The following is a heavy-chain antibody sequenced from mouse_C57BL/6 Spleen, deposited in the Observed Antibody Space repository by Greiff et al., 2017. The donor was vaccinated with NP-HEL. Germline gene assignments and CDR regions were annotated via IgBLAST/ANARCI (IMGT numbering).Heavy chain of an antibody. CDR3: ARAYGNYYANWDEFAY. CDR2: ISDGGSYT. CDR1: GFTFSSYA. D-gene: IGHD2-1*01. V-gene: IGHV5-4*01. J-gene: IGHJ3*01. Sequence: EVQRVESGGGLVKPGGSLKLSCAASGFTFSSYAMSWVRQTPEKRLEWVATISDGGSYTYYPDNVKGRFTISRDNAKNNLYLQMSHLKSEDTAMYYCARAYGNYYANWDEFAYWGQGTLVTVSA.